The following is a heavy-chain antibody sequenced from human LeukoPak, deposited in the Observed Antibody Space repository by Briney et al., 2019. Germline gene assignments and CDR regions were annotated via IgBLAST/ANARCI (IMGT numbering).Heavy chain of an antibody. V-gene: IGHV3-7*01. Sequence: GGSLRLSCAAPGFSFTTYAMSWFRQAPGKGLEWVANIHDDGNVKNYVDSVKGRFTISRDDARNSVYLQLNSLRVEDTALYYCARGRGWVDHWGQGTLVTVSS. D-gene: IGHD3-16*01. CDR1: GFSFTTYA. CDR2: IHDDGNVK. J-gene: IGHJ4*02. CDR3: ARGRGWVDH.